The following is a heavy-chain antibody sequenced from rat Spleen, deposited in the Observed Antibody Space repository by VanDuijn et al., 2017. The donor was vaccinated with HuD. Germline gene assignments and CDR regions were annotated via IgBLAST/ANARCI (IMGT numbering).Heavy chain of an antibody. Sequence: QVQLKESGPGLVQPSETLSLTCTVSGFSLTSYSVSWVRQPSGKGPEWMGRMWYDGDTAYNSALKSRLSISRDTSKSQVFLKMNSLQTEDTATYFCSRDEYRDNWGFGYWGQGTLVTVSS. V-gene: IGHV2-34*01. CDR1: GFSLTSYS. CDR2: MWYDGDT. D-gene: IGHD1-5*01. CDR3: SRDEYRDNWGFGY. J-gene: IGHJ3*01.